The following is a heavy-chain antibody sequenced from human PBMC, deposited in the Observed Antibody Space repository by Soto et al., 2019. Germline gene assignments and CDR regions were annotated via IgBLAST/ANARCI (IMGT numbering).Heavy chain of an antibody. Sequence: GALRLSCSVSGFTFTSYAMHWVRQAPGKGLEYIASISSEGATTYYADSVKGRFIISRDNSKNTLYLQMSSLRAEDTAVYYCVKDRYVDYWGQGILVTVS. CDR3: VKDRYVDY. CDR1: GFTFTSYA. CDR2: ISSEGATT. J-gene: IGHJ4*02. V-gene: IGHV3-64D*06.